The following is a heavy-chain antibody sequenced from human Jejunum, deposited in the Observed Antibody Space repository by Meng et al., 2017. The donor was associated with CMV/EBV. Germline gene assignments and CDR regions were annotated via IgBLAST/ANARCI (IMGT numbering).Heavy chain of an antibody. V-gene: IGHV3-9*01. Sequence: APGQRRAWVSSTSWNSDDIGYADSVKGRFTISRDNANHSLYLQMESLREEDTALYYCAKGPYSSSRTPFDCWGQGTLVTVSS. CDR2: TSWNSDDI. J-gene: IGHJ4*02. CDR3: AKGPYSSSRTPFDC. D-gene: IGHD6-13*01.